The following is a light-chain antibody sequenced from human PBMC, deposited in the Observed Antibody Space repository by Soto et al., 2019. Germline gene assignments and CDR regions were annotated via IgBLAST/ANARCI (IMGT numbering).Light chain of an antibody. J-gene: IGKJ1*01. CDR3: QQRSKWPRT. V-gene: IGKV3-11*01. CDR1: QSVSTY. CDR2: DAS. Sequence: IVFTQSPTTPSFSPGEKATLSFRARQSVSTYLVWYQQKRGQAPRLLIYDASNRATGIPARFSGSGSGTDFTLTISSLGPEDFAVYYCQQRSKWPRTFGQGTKVDIK.